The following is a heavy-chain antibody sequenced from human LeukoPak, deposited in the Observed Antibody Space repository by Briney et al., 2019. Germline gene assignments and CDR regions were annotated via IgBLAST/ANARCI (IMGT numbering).Heavy chain of an antibody. CDR1: GFTFSSYS. J-gene: IGHJ6*03. CDR3: ARERQQWLVFRKYYYYYMDV. V-gene: IGHV3-48*01. CDR2: ISSSSSTI. D-gene: IGHD6-19*01. Sequence: SGGSLRLTCAVSGFTFSSYSMNWVRQAPGKGLEWVSYISSSSSTIYYADSVKGRSTISRDNAKNSLYLQMNSLRAEDTAMYYCARERQQWLVFRKYYYYYMDVWGKGTTVTVSS.